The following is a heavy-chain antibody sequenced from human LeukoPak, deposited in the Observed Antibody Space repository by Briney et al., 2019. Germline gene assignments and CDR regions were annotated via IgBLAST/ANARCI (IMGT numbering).Heavy chain of an antibody. Sequence: PGGSLRLSCAASGFTFDDYGMSWVCQAPGKGLEWVSGINWNGGSTGYADSVKGRFTISRDNAKNSLYLQMNSLRAEDTALYHCARVKVPAAPYYYYMDVWGKGTTVTVSS. V-gene: IGHV3-20*01. CDR3: ARVKVPAAPYYYYMDV. D-gene: IGHD2-2*01. CDR2: INWNGGST. CDR1: GFTFDDYG. J-gene: IGHJ6*03.